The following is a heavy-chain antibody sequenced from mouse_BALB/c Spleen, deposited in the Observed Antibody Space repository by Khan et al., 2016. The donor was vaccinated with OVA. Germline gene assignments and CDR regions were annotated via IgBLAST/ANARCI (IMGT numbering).Heavy chain of an antibody. D-gene: IGHD2-12*01. CDR1: GYSITSDYA. V-gene: IGHV3-2*02. CDR2: ISSTGGT. CDR3: ARSLYYSYGYALDC. Sequence: VRLQQSGPGLVKPSQSLSLTCTVTGYSITSDYAWNWIRQFPGNKLEWMGYISSTGGTSYNPSLKRRISITRATSKNQFFLPLKSVTTKDTATYDSARSLYYSYGYALDCWGRGTAVTVSS. J-gene: IGHJ4*01.